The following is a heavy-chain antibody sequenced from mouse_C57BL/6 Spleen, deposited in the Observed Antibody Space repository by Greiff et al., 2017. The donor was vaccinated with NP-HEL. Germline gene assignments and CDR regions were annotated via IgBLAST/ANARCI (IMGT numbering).Heavy chain of an antibody. J-gene: IGHJ2*01. CDR2: LWWDDDK. CDR1: GFSLSPFGMG. V-gene: IGHV8-8*01. Sequence: QVTLKESGPGILQPSQTLSLTCSFSGFSLSPFGMGVGWIRQPSGKGLEWLAHLWWDDDKYYNQALKSRLPISKDTSKNQVFLKIANVDTADTATYYGARLDSSGSFFDYWGQGTTRTVSS. D-gene: IGHD3-2*02. CDR3: ARLDSSGSFFDY.